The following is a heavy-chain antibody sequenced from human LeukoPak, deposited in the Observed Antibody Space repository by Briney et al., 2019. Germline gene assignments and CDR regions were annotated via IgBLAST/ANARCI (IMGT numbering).Heavy chain of an antibody. J-gene: IGHJ6*03. D-gene: IGHD3-9*01. CDR2: ISSSSSYI. V-gene: IGHV3-21*01. CDR1: EFTFSSYS. Sequence: GGSLRLSCAASEFTFSSYSMNWVRQAPGKGLEWVSSISSSSSYIYYADSVKGRFTISRDNAKNSLYLQMNSLRAEDTAVYYCARDRGRYFAPYYYMDVWGKGTTVTISS. CDR3: ARDRGRYFAPYYYMDV.